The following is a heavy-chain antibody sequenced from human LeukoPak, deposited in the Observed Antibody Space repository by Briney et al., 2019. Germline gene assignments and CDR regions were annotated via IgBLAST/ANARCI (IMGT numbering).Heavy chain of an antibody. CDR1: GFTFSSYA. J-gene: IGHJ2*01. D-gene: IGHD3-22*01. CDR3: AKDILNYDSRENWYFDL. V-gene: IGHV3-23*01. Sequence: GGSLRLSCAASGFTFSSYAMSWVRQAPGKGLEWVSTISGSGGSTYYADSVKGRFTISRDNSKNTLYLQMNSLRAEDTAVYYCAKDILNYDSRENWYFDLWGRGTLVTVSS. CDR2: ISGSGGST.